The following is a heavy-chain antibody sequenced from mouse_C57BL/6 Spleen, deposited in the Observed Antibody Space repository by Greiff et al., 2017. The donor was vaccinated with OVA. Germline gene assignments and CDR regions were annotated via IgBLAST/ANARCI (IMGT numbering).Heavy chain of an antibody. Sequence: EVKLQESGGGLVQPGGSMKLSCVASGFTFSNYWMNWVRQSPEKGLEWVAQIRLKSDNYATHYAESVKGRFTISRDDSKSSVYLQMNNLRAEDTGIYYCTDYDEYFDVWGTGTTVTVSS. J-gene: IGHJ1*03. CDR1: GFTFSNYW. D-gene: IGHD2-4*01. CDR2: IRLKSDNYAT. V-gene: IGHV6-3*01. CDR3: TDYDEYFDV.